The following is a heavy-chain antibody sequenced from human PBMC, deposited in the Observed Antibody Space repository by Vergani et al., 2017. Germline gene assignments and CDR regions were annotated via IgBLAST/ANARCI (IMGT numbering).Heavy chain of an antibody. V-gene: IGHV4-30-2*01. CDR2: IYHSGST. CDR1: GGSISSGGYS. D-gene: IGHD6-13*01. Sequence: QLQLQESGSGLVKPSQTLSLTCAVSGGSISSGGYSWSWIRQPPGKGLEWIGYIYHSGSTYYNPSLKSRVTISVDRSKNQFSLKLSSVTAADTAVYYCARARRYSSSWYSEMWYNWFDPWGQGTLVTVSS. CDR3: ARARRYSSSWYSEMWYNWFDP. J-gene: IGHJ5*02.